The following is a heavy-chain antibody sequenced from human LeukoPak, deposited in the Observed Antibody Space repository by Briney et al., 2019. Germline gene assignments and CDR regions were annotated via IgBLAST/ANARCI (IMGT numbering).Heavy chain of an antibody. J-gene: IGHJ4*02. Sequence: GGSLRLSCTASGLTFSDYYMSWIRQAPGKGLEWVAYISGDRSMIYHIDSVKGRFTISRDNAKNSLFLQMNSLRDEDTAVYYCAKSRTTVDYWGQGTLVTVSS. CDR2: ISGDRSMI. D-gene: IGHD4-11*01. CDR3: AKSRTTVDY. CDR1: GLTFSDYY. V-gene: IGHV3-11*01.